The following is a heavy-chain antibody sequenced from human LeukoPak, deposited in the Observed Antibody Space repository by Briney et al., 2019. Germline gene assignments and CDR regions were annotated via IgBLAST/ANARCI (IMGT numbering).Heavy chain of an antibody. CDR3: ARIPTYYDFWSGGYYFDY. CDR1: GGSISSSSYY. Sequence: PSETLSLTCTVSGGSISSSSYYWGWIRQPPGKGLEWIGSIYYSGSTYYNPSLKSRVTISVDTSKNQFSLKLSSVTAADTAVYYCARIPTYYDFWSGGYYFDYWGQGTLVTVSS. V-gene: IGHV4-39*01. D-gene: IGHD3-3*01. CDR2: IYYSGST. J-gene: IGHJ4*02.